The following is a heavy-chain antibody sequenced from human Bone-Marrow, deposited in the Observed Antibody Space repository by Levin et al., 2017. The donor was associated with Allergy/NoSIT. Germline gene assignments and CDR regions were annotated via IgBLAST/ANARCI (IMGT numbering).Heavy chain of an antibody. V-gene: IGHV3-30-3*01. D-gene: IGHD2-2*01. CDR2: ISYDGSNK. CDR3: ARGLIDIVVVPAAIGTDWFDP. CDR1: GFTFSSYA. Sequence: GGSLRLSCAASGFTFSSYAMHWVRQAPGKGLEWVAVISYDGSNKYYADSVKGRFTISRDNSKNTLYLQMNSLRAEDTAVYYCARGLIDIVVVPAAIGTDWFDPWGQGTLVTVSS. J-gene: IGHJ5*02.